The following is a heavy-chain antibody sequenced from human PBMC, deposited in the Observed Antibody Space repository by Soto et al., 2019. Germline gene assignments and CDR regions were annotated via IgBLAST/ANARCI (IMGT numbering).Heavy chain of an antibody. CDR3: ARGSQSITIFGVVIRAPNYYYYGMDV. Sequence: SVKVSCKASGGTFSSYAISWVRQAPGQGLEWMGGIIPIFGTANYAQKFQGRVTITADESTSTAYMELSSLRSEDTAVYYCARGSQSITIFGVVIRAPNYYYYGMDVWGQGTTVTVS. CDR2: IIPIFGTA. CDR1: GGTFSSYA. J-gene: IGHJ6*02. D-gene: IGHD3-3*01. V-gene: IGHV1-69*13.